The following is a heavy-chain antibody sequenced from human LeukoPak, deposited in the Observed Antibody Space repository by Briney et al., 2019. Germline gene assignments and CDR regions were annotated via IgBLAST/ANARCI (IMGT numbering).Heavy chain of an antibody. V-gene: IGHV1-18*04. D-gene: IGHD3-22*01. J-gene: IGHJ5*02. CDR3: ARDRSITMIPLSWFDP. CDR1: GYTFTSYY. CDR2: ISAYNGNT. Sequence: GASVKVSCKASGYTFTSYYMHWVRQAPGQGLEWMGWISAYNGNTNYAQKLQGRVTMTTDTSTSTAYMELRSLRSDDTAVYYCARDRSITMIPLSWFDPWGQGTLVTVSS.